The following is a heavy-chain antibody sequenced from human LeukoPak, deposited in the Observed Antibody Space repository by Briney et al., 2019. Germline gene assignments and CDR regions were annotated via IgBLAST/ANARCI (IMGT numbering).Heavy chain of an antibody. J-gene: IGHJ6*02. CDR2: IYYDGSNK. V-gene: IGHV3-33*01. CDR1: GFTFSSHG. D-gene: IGHD1-26*01. CDR3: ARGGSGSRYYYDGIDV. Sequence: GGSLRLSCVASGFTFSSHGIHWVRQTPDKGLEWVAVIYYDGSNKYYADSVMGRFIISRNNSKNTLYLQMNSLRAEDTAVYYCARGGSGSRYYYDGIDVWGHGTTVAVFS.